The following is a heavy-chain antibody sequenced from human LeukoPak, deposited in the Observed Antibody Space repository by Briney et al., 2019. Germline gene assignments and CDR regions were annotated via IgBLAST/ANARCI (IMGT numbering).Heavy chain of an antibody. J-gene: IGHJ4*02. CDR2: ISSSGSGGST. D-gene: IGHD4-17*01. CDR3: ANEIRPNDH. CDR1: GVTLSSYA. Sequence: PGGSLRLSCTASGVTLSSYAMSWARQAPGKGLEWVSGISSSGSGGSTYYADSVKGRFTISRDNSKNTLYLQMNSLRPEDTAVYYCANEIRPNDHWGQGTLVTVSS. V-gene: IGHV3-23*01.